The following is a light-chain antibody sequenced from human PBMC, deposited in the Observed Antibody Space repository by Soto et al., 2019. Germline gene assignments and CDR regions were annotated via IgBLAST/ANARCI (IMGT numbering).Light chain of an antibody. CDR2: DDN. V-gene: IGLV1-51*01. J-gene: IGLJ1*01. CDR1: SSNIGGNS. CDR3: GSWDSSLSAYV. Sequence: QSVLTQPPSVSAAPGQKVTISCSGSSSNIGGNSVSWYQQLPGTAPKLLIYDDNKRPLGIPDRFSGSKSGTSATLGITGFQTGDEADYYCGSWDSSLSAYVFGTGTKVTVL.